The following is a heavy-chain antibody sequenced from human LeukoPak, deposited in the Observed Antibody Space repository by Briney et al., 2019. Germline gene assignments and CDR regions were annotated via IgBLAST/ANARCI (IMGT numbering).Heavy chain of an antibody. V-gene: IGHV4-38-2*02. D-gene: IGHD1-26*01. CDR1: GYSISSGYY. CDR3: ARLSSFGGSYSEYFQH. CDR2: IYHSGST. J-gene: IGHJ1*01. Sequence: SETLSLTCTVSGYSISSGYYWGWIRQPPGKGLEWIGSIYHSGSTYYNPSLKSRVTISVDTSKNQFSLKLSSVTAADTAVYYCARLSSFGGSYSEYFQHWGQGTLFTVSS.